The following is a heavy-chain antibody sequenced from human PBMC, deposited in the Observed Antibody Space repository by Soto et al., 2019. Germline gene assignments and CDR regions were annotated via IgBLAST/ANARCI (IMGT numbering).Heavy chain of an antibody. D-gene: IGHD3-10*01. Sequence: QVQLVQSGAEVKKPGSSVKVSCKASGGTFSSYTISWVRQAPGQGLEWMGRIIPILGIANYAQKFQGRVTINADKSTSTAYMELSSLRSEDTAVYYCARDPIYGSGSYYNSYYYGMDVWGQGTTVTVSS. CDR3: ARDPIYGSGSYYNSYYYGMDV. CDR2: IIPILGIA. CDR1: GGTFSSYT. J-gene: IGHJ6*02. V-gene: IGHV1-69*08.